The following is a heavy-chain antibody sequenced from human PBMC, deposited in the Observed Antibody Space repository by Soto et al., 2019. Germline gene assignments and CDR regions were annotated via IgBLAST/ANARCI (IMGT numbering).Heavy chain of an antibody. V-gene: IGHV1-18*01. CDR3: ARTDLTLRGLDY. CDR2: ISGYNGNT. CDR1: GYTFTSYG. D-gene: IGHD4-17*01. J-gene: IGHJ4*02. Sequence: QVQLVQSGTEVRKPGASVKVSCKASGYTFTSYGINWVRQAPGQGLEWMGWISGYNGNTDYVQRLQDRVTMTTDTSTRTAYMELRNLRSDDSAVYYCARTDLTLRGLDYWGKGTLFTVSS.